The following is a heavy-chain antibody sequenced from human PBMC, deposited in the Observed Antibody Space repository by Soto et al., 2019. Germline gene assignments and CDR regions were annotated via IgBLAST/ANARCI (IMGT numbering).Heavy chain of an antibody. J-gene: IGHJ4*02. CDR2: ISSSSSTI. CDR1: GFTFSSYS. V-gene: IGHV3-48*02. Sequence: PGGSLRLSCAASGFTFSSYSMNWVRQAPGKGLDWDSYISSSSSTIYYADSVKGRFTISRDNAKNSLYLQMSSLRDEHTALYYCAGDPVRKDDYSFDYWGQGTLVTVSS. CDR3: AGDPVRKDDYSFDY. D-gene: IGHD4-4*01.